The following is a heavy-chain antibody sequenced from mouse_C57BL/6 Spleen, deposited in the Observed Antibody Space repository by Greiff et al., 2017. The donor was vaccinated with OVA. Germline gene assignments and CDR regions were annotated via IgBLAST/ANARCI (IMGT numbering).Heavy chain of an antibody. D-gene: IGHD2-2*01. J-gene: IGHJ4*01. CDR1: GFSLTRYA. CDR3: ARKRGYDGGGAMDY. Sequence: QVQLVESGPGLVAPSQSLSITCTVSGFSLTRYAISWVRQPPGKGLEWLGVIWTGGGTHYNSALKSRLSISKDNSKSQVFVKMNSLQTDDTASYYCARKRGYDGGGAMDYWGQGTSVTVSS. CDR2: IWTGGGT. V-gene: IGHV2-9-1*01.